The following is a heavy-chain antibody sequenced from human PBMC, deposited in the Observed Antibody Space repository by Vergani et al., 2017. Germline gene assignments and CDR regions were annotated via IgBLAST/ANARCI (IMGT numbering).Heavy chain of an antibody. D-gene: IGHD2-2*02. CDR3: ARGCGSTSCYKRGEDWFDP. Sequence: QVQLVQSGAEVKKPGASVKVSCQASGYTFTSYYIHWVRQAPGQGLEWMGVINPSGGSTNYAHNFQGRVTMTRDTSTSTVFMELSSLRSEDTAVYYCARGCGSTSCYKRGEDWFDPWGQGTLVTVSS. J-gene: IGHJ5*02. V-gene: IGHV1-46*01. CDR2: INPSGGST. CDR1: GYTFTSYY.